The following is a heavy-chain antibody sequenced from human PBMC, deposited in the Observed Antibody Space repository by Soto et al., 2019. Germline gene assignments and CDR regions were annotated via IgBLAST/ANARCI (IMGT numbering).Heavy chain of an antibody. Sequence: QVQLVESGGGVVQPGRSLRLSCAASGFTFSSYAMHWVRQAPGKGLEWVAVISYDGSNKYYADSVKGRFTISRENSKNTLYLQMNSLRAEDTAVYYCARDPDYGGRGYFDYWGQGTLVTVSS. J-gene: IGHJ4*02. CDR1: GFTFSSYA. V-gene: IGHV3-30-3*01. D-gene: IGHD4-17*01. CDR3: ARDPDYGGRGYFDY. CDR2: ISYDGSNK.